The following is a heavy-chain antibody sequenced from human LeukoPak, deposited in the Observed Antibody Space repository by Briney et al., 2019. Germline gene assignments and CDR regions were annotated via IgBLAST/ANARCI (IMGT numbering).Heavy chain of an antibody. Sequence: GRSLRLSCAASGFTFSPYAMHWVRQAPGKGLEWVAIISYDGSNKYYADSVKGRFTISRDNSKNTLYLQMNSLRTEDTAVYYCAREGGSYYGFDYWGQGTLVTVSS. CDR3: AREGGSYYGFDY. D-gene: IGHD3-10*01. J-gene: IGHJ4*02. CDR2: ISYDGSNK. CDR1: GFTFSPYA. V-gene: IGHV3-30*04.